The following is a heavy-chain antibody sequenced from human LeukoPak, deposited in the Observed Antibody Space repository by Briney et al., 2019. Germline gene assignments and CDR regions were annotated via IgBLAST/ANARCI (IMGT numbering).Heavy chain of an antibody. CDR1: GYTFTGYY. D-gene: IGHD3-16*01. CDR2: ISYDGGNK. Sequence: SCKASGYTFTGYYMHWVRQAPGKGLEWVAVISYDGGNKYYADSVKGRFTISRDNSKNTLYLQMNSLRAEDTAVYYCARDGQISSATGGNYFDYWGQGTLVTVSS. CDR3: ARDGQISSATGGNYFDY. J-gene: IGHJ4*02. V-gene: IGHV3-30-3*01.